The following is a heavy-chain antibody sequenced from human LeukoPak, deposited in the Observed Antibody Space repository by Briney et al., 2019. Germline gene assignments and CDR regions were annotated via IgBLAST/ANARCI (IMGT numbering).Heavy chain of an antibody. CDR1: GGTFSSYA. Sequence: ASVKVSCKASGGTFSSYAISWVRQAPGQGLEWMGGIIPIFGTANYAQKFQGRVTITADESTSTAYMELSSLRSEDTAVYYCAKGYCSSTSCYMDYYYMDVWGKGTTVTVSS. CDR3: AKGYCSSTSCYMDYYYMDV. CDR2: IIPIFGTA. D-gene: IGHD2-2*02. V-gene: IGHV1-69*13. J-gene: IGHJ6*03.